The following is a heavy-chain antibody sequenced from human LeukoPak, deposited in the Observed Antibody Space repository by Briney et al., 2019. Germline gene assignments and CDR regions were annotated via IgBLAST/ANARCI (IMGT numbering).Heavy chain of an antibody. D-gene: IGHD3-3*01. Sequence: GGSLRLSCAASGFTFSDYYMSWIRQAPGKGLEWVSYISSSGSTIYYADSVKGRFTISRDNAKNSLYLQMNSLRAEDMALYYCAKDNHYDFWSGRGFDYWGQGTLVTVSS. CDR2: ISSSGSTI. CDR3: AKDNHYDFWSGRGFDY. J-gene: IGHJ4*02. CDR1: GFTFSDYY. V-gene: IGHV3-11*01.